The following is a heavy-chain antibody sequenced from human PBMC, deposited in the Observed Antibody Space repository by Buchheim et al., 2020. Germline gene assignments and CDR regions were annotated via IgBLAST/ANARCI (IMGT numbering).Heavy chain of an antibody. CDR2: ISGSGGST. V-gene: IGHV3-23*01. CDR3: AKHYCSSTSCSTYYYYYGMDV. J-gene: IGHJ6*02. Sequence: EVQLLESGGGLVQPGGSLRLSCAASGFTFSSYAMSWVRQAPGKGLEWVSAISGSGGSTYYADSVKGRFTISRDNSTNTLYLQMNSLRAEDTAVYYCAKHYCSSTSCSTYYYYYGMDVWGQGTT. CDR1: GFTFSSYA. D-gene: IGHD2-2*01.